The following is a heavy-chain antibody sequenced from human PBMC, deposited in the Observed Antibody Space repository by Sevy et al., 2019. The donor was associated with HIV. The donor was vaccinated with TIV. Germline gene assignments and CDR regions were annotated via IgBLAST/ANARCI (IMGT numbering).Heavy chain of an antibody. J-gene: IGHJ4*02. CDR1: GFTVSSNY. D-gene: IGHD4-17*01. CDR3: ARGKLDYGDYYYFDY. CDR2: IYGGGNT. V-gene: IGHV3-53*01. Sequence: GGSLRLSCAASGFTVSSNYMTWVRQAPGKGLQWVSVIYGGGNTYYADSVKGRFTISGDNFKNTLYLQMNSLRAEDTAVYYCARGKLDYGDYYYFDYWGQGTLVTVSS.